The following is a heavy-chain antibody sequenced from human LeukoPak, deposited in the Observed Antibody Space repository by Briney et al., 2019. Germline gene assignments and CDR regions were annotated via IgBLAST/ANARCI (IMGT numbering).Heavy chain of an antibody. CDR1: GFTFSSYA. D-gene: IGHD6-19*01. CDR2: ISSNGGST. CDR3: ARDRAAVAGTYYMDV. V-gene: IGHV3-64*01. J-gene: IGHJ6*03. Sequence: PGGSLRLSCAASGFTFSSYAMHWVRQAPGKGLASVSAISSNGGSTYYANSVKGRFTMSRDNSKNTLYLQMGSQRAEDMAVYYCARDRAAVAGTYYMDVWGKGTTVTVSS.